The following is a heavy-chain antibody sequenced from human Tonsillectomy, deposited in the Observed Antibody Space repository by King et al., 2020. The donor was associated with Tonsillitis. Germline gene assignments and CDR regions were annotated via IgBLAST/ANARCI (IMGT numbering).Heavy chain of an antibody. Sequence: EVQLVESGGGLVQPGGSLRLSCPASGFTFSSYAMSWVRQAPGKGLEWVSGISGSGASTYYADSVKGRFTISRDNSKNTLYLQMNSLRAEDTAVYYCAKDWYYDSSGYYYYGMDVWGQGTTVTVSS. CDR1: GFTFSSYA. CDR2: ISGSGAST. D-gene: IGHD3-22*01. J-gene: IGHJ6*02. V-gene: IGHV3-23*04. CDR3: AKDWYYDSSGYYYYGMDV.